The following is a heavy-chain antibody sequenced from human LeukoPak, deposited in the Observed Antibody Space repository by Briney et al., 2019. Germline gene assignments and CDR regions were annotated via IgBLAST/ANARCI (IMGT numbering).Heavy chain of an antibody. D-gene: IGHD5-12*01. V-gene: IGHV4-59*01. CDR3: ARGVPPGGWIYHYYYYYGMDV. J-gene: IGHJ6*02. CDR1: GGSISSYY. Sequence: SETLSLTCTVSGGSISSYYWSWIRQPPGKGLEWIGYIYYSGSTNFNPSLKSRVDISVDTSKNQSTLKLSSVTAADTAVYYCARGVPPGGWIYHYYYYYGMDVWGQGTTVTVSS. CDR2: IYYSGST.